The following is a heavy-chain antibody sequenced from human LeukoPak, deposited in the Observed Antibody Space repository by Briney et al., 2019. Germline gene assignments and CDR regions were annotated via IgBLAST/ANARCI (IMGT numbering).Heavy chain of an antibody. J-gene: IGHJ4*02. Sequence: GGSLRLSCEGSAFIFSGHWMNWVRQTRGEGLEWVASIKEDGSERQYVDSVKGRFSISRDNTKGSLFLQLNSLRAEDTAVYYCVGGAPNWGFDYWGQGTLVTVPS. D-gene: IGHD7-27*01. CDR3: VGGAPNWGFDY. CDR2: IKEDGSER. CDR1: AFIFSGHW. V-gene: IGHV3-7*03.